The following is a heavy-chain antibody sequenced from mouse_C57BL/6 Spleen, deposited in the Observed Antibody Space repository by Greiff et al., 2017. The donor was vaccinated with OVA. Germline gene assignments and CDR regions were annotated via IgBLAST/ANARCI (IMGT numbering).Heavy chain of an antibody. CDR1: GFTFNTYA. CDR3: VRGNYYGNYVDYAMDY. CDR2: IRSKSSNSAT. Sequence: EVQLVESGGELVQPKGSLKLSCAASGFTFNTYAMHWVRQAPGKGLEWVARIRSKSSNSATYYADSVKDRFTISRDESQSKLYLQMNNLKTEDTAMYYGVRGNYYGNYVDYAMDYWGQGTSVTVSS. D-gene: IGHD2-1*01. J-gene: IGHJ4*01. V-gene: IGHV10-3*01.